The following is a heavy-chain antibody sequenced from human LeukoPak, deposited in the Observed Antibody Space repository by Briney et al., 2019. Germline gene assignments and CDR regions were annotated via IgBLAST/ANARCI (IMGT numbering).Heavy chain of an antibody. V-gene: IGHV5-51*01. CDR2: IYPGDSDT. D-gene: IGHD3-22*01. Sequence: GESLKISCKGSGYSFTSYWIGWVRQMPGKGLEWMGIIYPGDSDTRYSPSFQGQVTISADKSISTAYLQWSSLKASDTAMYYCARAPAAAYYYDSVDAFDIWGQGTMVTVSS. J-gene: IGHJ3*02. CDR3: ARAPAAAYYYDSVDAFDI. CDR1: GYSFTSYW.